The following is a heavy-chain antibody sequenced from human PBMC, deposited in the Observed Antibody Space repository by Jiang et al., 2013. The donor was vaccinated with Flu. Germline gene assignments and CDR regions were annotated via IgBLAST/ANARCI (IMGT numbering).Heavy chain of an antibody. CDR1: GFTFSSYA. J-gene: IGHJ4*02. D-gene: IGHD5-18*01. CDR3: ARGGRGYSYGEFDY. V-gene: IGHV3-30*01. Sequence: RLSCAASGFTFSSYAMHWVRQAPGKGLEWVAVISYDGSNKYYADSVKGRFTISRDNSKNTLYLQMNSLRAEDTAVYYCARGGRGYSYGEFDYWGQGTLVTVSS. CDR2: ISYDGSNK.